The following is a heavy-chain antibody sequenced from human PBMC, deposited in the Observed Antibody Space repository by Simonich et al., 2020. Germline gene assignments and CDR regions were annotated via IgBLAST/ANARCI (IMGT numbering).Heavy chain of an antibody. Sequence: EVQLVESGGGLVQPGGSLRLSCAASGFTFSSYSMNWVRQAPGKGLEWVSYISISSSTIYYADSVKCQFTISRDNAKNSLYLQMNSLRAEDTAVYYCARDSSYYAFDIWGQGTMVTVSS. CDR3: ARDSSYYAFDI. CDR1: GFTFSSYS. J-gene: IGHJ3*02. D-gene: IGHD5-12*01. V-gene: IGHV3-48*01. CDR2: ISISSSTI.